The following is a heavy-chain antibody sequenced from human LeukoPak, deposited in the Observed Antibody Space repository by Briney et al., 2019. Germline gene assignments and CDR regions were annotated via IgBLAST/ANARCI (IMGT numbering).Heavy chain of an antibody. Sequence: SETLSLTCAVYGGSFSGYYWSWIRQPPGKGLEWIGEINHSGSTNYNPSLKSRVTISVDTSKNQFSLKLSSVTAADTAVYYCARDGRRQWLRWGQGTMVTVSS. J-gene: IGHJ3*01. CDR3: ARDGRRQWLR. CDR1: GGSFSGYY. D-gene: IGHD6-19*01. V-gene: IGHV4-34*01. CDR2: INHSGST.